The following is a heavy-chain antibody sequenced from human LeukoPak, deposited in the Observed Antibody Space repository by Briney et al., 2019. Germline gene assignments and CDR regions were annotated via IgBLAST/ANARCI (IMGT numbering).Heavy chain of an antibody. CDR2: IYSSGSA. CDR1: GGSLSNYN. CDR3: ARRSWGSDFDY. D-gene: IGHD3-16*01. J-gene: IGHJ4*02. Sequence: PSETLSLTCAVSGGSLSNYNCTWIRRPPGKGLEWIGYIYSSGSANYNPSLKSRVNISIDTSENQFSLKLSSVTAADTAVYYCARRSWGSDFDYWPQGALVTVSS. V-gene: IGHV4-59*01.